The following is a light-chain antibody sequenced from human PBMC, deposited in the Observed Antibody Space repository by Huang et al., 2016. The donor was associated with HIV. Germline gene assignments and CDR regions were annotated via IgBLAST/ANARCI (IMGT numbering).Light chain of an antibody. Sequence: DILMTQSPVTLSVPPVERATLSCRASQHLGSNLAWYQHKPGHPPRRLSYDASTRPTGAPARFSGSGSKTDFNLTIDSLQSEDSALYFCQPDNKWPRTFGQGTKLEIK. CDR2: DAS. J-gene: IGKJ1*01. CDR3: QPDNKWPRT. CDR1: QHLGSN. V-gene: IGKV3D-15*01.